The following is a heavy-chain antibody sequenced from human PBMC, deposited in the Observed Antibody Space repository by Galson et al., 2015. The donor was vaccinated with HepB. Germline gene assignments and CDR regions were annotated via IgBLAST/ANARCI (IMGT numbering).Heavy chain of an antibody. CDR3: ATHATISTQRQDDL. V-gene: IGHV1-69*02. J-gene: IGHJ3*01. CDR2: IVPILGIT. D-gene: IGHD1-1*01. Sequence: SVKVSCKASGGTFKSYTITWVRQAPGQGLEWMGRIVPILGITNYSQKFQGRITIAADSAMTTAYMDVSSLRSGDTAIYYCATHATISTQRQDDLWGQGTVVTVSP. CDR1: GGTFKSYT.